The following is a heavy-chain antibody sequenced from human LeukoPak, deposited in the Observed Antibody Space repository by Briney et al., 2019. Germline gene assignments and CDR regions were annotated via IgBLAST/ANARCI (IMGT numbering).Heavy chain of an antibody. D-gene: IGHD1-26*01. CDR3: ARGGSYGVY. J-gene: IGHJ4*02. V-gene: IGHV4-59*08. CDR2: IYYNGNT. CDR1: GDSISGYY. Sequence: SETLSLNCTVSGDSISGYYWSWIRQPPGRGLEWIGNIYYNGNTNYNPSLKSRVTISVDTSKNQFSLNMRSVNAADTAVYYCARGGSYGVYWGQGTLVTVSS.